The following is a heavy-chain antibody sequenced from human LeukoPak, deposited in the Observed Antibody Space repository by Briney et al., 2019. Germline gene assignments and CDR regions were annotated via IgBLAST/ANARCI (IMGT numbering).Heavy chain of an antibody. V-gene: IGHV3-30*02. Sequence: PGGSLRLSCAASGFTFSSYGMHWVRQAPGKGLEGVAFIRYDGSNKYYADSVKGRFTISRDNSKNTLYLQMNSLRPENTAVYYCAKIEAFDYDTSGRHWMDSWGQGTLVTVSS. CDR2: IRYDGSNK. CDR1: GFTFSSYG. D-gene: IGHD3-9*01. J-gene: IGHJ5*01. CDR3: AKIEAFDYDTSGRHWMDS.